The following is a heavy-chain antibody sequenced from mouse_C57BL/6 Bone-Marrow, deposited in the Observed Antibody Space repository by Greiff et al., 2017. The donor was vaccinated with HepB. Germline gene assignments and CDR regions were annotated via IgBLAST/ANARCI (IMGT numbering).Heavy chain of an antibody. V-gene: IGHV1-81*01. Sequence: VKLQQSGAELARPGASVKLSCKASGYTFTSYGISWVKQRTGQGLEWIGEIYPRSGNTYYNEKFKGKATLTADKSSSTAYMELRSLTSEDSAVYFCARDDYYGSRTYFDYWGQGTTLTVSS. D-gene: IGHD1-1*01. J-gene: IGHJ2*01. CDR1: GYTFTSYG. CDR2: IYPRSGNT. CDR3: ARDDYYGSRTYFDY.